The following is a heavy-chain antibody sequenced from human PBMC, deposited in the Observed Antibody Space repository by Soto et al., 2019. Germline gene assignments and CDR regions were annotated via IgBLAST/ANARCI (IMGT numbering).Heavy chain of an antibody. CDR3: ARQSMVRGVIKIYYYGMDV. Sequence: SETLSLTCTVSGGSIRSSSYYWVWIRHPPGKGLEWIGSIYYSGNTYYNPSLKSRVTISVDTSKNQFSLKLSSVTAADTAVYYCARQSMVRGVIKIYYYGMDVWGQGTTVTVSS. CDR1: GGSIRSSSYY. V-gene: IGHV4-39*01. D-gene: IGHD3-10*01. J-gene: IGHJ6*02. CDR2: IYYSGNT.